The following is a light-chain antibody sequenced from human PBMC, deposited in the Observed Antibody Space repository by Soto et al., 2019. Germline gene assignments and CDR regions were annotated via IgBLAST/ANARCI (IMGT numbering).Light chain of an antibody. J-gene: IGKJ1*01. CDR1: QSVSRN. V-gene: IGKV3-15*01. CDR3: QQYGSSGT. Sequence: EIVMTQSPATLSVSPGERATLSCRASQSVSRNLAWYQQKPGQPPRLLIYDASTRATGVPARFGGSGSGTEFTLTISGLQSEDFAVYYCQQYGSSGTFGQGTKVEIK. CDR2: DAS.